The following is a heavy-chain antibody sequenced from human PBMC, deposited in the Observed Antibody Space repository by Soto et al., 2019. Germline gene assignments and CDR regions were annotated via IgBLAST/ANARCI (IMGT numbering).Heavy chain of an antibody. Sequence: PGGSLRLSCTASGFIFSNYAMTWVRQAPGRGLERVAKIAGGGGSTFYADSVKGRFTISRDNSKDTLYLQMTSLRDDDTAVYYCAKAAMYSSPFDSWGQGA. CDR2: IAGGGGST. D-gene: IGHD2-21*01. CDR1: GFIFSNYA. V-gene: IGHV3-23*01. J-gene: IGHJ4*02. CDR3: AKAAMYSSPFDS.